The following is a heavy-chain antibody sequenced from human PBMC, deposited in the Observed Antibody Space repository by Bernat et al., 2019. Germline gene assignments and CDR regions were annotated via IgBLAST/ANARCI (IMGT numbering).Heavy chain of an antibody. J-gene: IGHJ6*02. V-gene: IGHV3-30*02. CDR1: GFTFSSYG. D-gene: IGHD2-8*01. CDR3: AKGRDTNPRTYTMDV. CDR2: IWYDGSNK. Sequence: QVQLVESGGGVVQPGRSLRLSCAASGFTFSSYGMHWVRQAPGKGLEWVAFIWYDGSNKYYTDSVKGRFTISRDNSKNTVYLQMNSLRAEDSAVYYCAKGRDTNPRTYTMDVWGQGTTVTVSS.